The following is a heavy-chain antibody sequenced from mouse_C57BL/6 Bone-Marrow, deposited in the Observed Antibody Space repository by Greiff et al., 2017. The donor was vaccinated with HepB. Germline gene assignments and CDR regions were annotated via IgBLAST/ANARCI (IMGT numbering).Heavy chain of an antibody. D-gene: IGHD2-3*01. CDR2: INPNNGGT. V-gene: IGHV1-26*01. J-gene: IGHJ4*01. CDR1: GYTFTDYY. CDR3: SWLLGAMDY. Sequence: EVQLQQSGPELVKPGASVKISCKASGYTFTDYYMNWVKQSHGKSLEWIGDINPNNGGTSYNQKFKGKATLTVDKSSSTAYMELRSLTSEDSAVYYCSWLLGAMDYWGQGTSVTVSS.